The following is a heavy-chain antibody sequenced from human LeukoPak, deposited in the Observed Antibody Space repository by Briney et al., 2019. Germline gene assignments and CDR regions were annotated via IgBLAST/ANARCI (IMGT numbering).Heavy chain of an antibody. J-gene: IGHJ4*02. V-gene: IGHV3-7*01. CDR2: TKPDGSAE. Sequence: GGSLRLSCAASGFTVRNYWMGWVRQAPGKGLEWVANTKPDGSAEYYADSVRGRFTPSRDNANNFLYLQMNRLRAEDTAVYYCARDGGLNTTFDYCGQGTLVTVSS. CDR3: ARDGGLNTTFDY. CDR1: GFTVRNYW. D-gene: IGHD2-15*01.